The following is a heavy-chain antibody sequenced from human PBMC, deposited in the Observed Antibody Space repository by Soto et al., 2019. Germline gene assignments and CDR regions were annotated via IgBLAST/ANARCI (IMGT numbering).Heavy chain of an antibody. D-gene: IGHD3-10*01. Sequence: EVQLLESGGGLVQPGGSLRLSCAASGFTFSSYAMSWVRQAPGKGLEWVSAISGSGGSTYYADSVKGRFTISRDNSKNTLYLQMTSLRAEDTAVYYCAKAGLLWFGELSDGVVDYWGQGTLVTVSS. CDR3: AKAGLLWFGELSDGVVDY. J-gene: IGHJ4*02. V-gene: IGHV3-23*01. CDR2: ISGSGGST. CDR1: GFTFSSYA.